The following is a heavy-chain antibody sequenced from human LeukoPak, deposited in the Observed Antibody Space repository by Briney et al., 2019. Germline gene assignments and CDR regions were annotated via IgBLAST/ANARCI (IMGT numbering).Heavy chain of an antibody. CDR3: ARDETGSGYSYGYGY. CDR2: INWNGGST. D-gene: IGHD5-18*01. J-gene: IGHJ4*02. CDR1: GFTFDDYG. V-gene: IGHV3-20*04. Sequence: GGSLRLSCAASGFTFDDYGMSWVRQAPGKGLERVSGINWNGGSTGYADSVKGRFTISRDNAKNSLYLQMNSLRAEDTALYYCARDETGSGYSYGYGYWGQGTLVTVSS.